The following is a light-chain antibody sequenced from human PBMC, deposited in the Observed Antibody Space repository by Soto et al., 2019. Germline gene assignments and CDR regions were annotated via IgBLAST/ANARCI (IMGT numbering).Light chain of an antibody. CDR3: TSYTSSSTLV. J-gene: IGLJ2*01. CDR1: SSDVGGYNY. CDR2: EVS. Sequence: QSVLTQPPSVSGAPGQRVTISCTGTSSDVGGYNYVSWYQQHPGKAPKLMIYEVSNRPSGVSNRFSGSKSGNTASLTISGLQADDEADYYCTSYTSSSTLVFGGGTKVTVL. V-gene: IGLV2-14*01.